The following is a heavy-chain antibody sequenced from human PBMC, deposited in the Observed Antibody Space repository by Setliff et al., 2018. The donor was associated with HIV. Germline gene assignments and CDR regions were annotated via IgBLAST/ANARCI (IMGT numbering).Heavy chain of an antibody. CDR1: GFSFSDYY. D-gene: IGHD6-6*01. V-gene: IGHV3-11*04. Sequence: LRLSCAASGFSFSDYYMSWIRQAPGEGPEWVSYISSSGDTRYYADSVKGRCTISRDNAKNSLYLQMNSLRGEDTAVYYCARDPYSSSSAWFFDCWGQGTLVTVSS. J-gene: IGHJ4*02. CDR2: ISSSGDTR. CDR3: ARDPYSSSSAWFFDC.